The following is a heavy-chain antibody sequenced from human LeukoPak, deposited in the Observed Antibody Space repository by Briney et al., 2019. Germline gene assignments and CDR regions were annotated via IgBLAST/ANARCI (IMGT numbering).Heavy chain of an antibody. Sequence: SETLSLTCTVSGGSISSYYWSWIRQPPGKGLEWIGYIYYSGSTNYNPSLKSRVTISVDTSKNQSSLKLSSVTAADTAVYYCARAPRGYSYDFDYWGQGTLVTVSS. CDR3: ARAPRGYSYDFDY. D-gene: IGHD5-18*01. V-gene: IGHV4-59*01. CDR2: IYYSGST. CDR1: GGSISSYY. J-gene: IGHJ4*02.